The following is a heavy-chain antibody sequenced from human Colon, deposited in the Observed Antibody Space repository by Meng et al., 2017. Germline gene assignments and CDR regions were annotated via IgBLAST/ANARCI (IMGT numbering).Heavy chain of an antibody. J-gene: IGHJ5*02. D-gene: IGHD5-12*01. CDR1: GGSFSGYY. V-gene: IGHV4-34*01. CDR2: INHSGST. CDR3: ARGRYSGYLP. Sequence: VQLQQWGAGLLKPSEPLSLTCAVYGGSFSGYYWSWIRQPPGKGLEWIGEINHSGSTNYNPSLKSRVTISVDTSKNQFSLKLSSVTAADTAVYYCARGRYSGYLPWGQGTLVTVPS.